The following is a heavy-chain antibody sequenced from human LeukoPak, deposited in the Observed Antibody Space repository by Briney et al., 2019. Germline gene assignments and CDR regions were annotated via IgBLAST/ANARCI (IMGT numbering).Heavy chain of an antibody. D-gene: IGHD5-24*01. CDR3: ARVEMATIGYYFDY. CDR2: MNPNSGNT. CDR1: GYTFTGYY. J-gene: IGHJ4*02. V-gene: IGHV1-8*03. Sequence: GASVKVSCKASGYTFTGYYMHWVRQATGQGLEWMGWMNPNSGNTGYAQKFQGRVTITRNTSISTAYMELSSLRSEDAAVYYRARVEMATIGYYFDYWGQGTLVTVSS.